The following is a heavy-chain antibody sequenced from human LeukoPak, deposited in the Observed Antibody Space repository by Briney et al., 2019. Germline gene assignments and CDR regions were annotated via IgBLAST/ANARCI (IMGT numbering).Heavy chain of an antibody. CDR1: GGSFSCYY. Sequence: STETLSLTCAVYGGSFSCYYWSWIRQPPGKGLEWIGDINHSGSTNYNPSLKSRVTISVDQSKNQLSLKLSSVTAADTAVDYCARRRRDGYKWCYYMHVCGKGTTVTVSS. CDR3: ARRRRDGYKWCYYMHV. CDR2: INHSGST. J-gene: IGHJ6*03. D-gene: IGHD5-24*01. V-gene: IGHV4-34*01.